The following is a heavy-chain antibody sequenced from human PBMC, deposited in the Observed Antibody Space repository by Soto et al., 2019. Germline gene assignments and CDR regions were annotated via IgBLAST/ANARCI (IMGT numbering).Heavy chain of an antibody. CDR1: GFPFSRCA. CDR2: ISHSDHST. V-gene: IGHV3-23*01. J-gene: IGHJ4*02. CDR3: AKRGGDSGWGDFDS. D-gene: IGHD6-19*01. Sequence: QSGGSLRLSCAASGFPFSRCAMNWVRQAPGKGLEWVSTISHSDHSTYYADSVKGRFTVSRDNSENTLYLQMNGLRAEDTAIYYCAKRGGDSGWGDFDSWGQGILVTVSS.